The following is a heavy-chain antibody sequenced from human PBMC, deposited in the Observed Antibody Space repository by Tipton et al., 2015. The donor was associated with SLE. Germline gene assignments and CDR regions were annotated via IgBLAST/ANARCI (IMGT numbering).Heavy chain of an antibody. CDR2: IHYSGTT. V-gene: IGHV4-31*03. CDR1: GGSIISSDFY. J-gene: IGHJ4*02. CDR3: ATYFYDATGYQSVGD. Sequence: TLSLTCPVSGGSIISSDFYWAWIRQPPGKGLEWIGYIHYSGTTYYNPSLRSRLVISVDTSKKHFSLQLRSVTAADTALYYCATYFYDATGYQSVGDWGQGALVTVSS. D-gene: IGHD3-22*01.